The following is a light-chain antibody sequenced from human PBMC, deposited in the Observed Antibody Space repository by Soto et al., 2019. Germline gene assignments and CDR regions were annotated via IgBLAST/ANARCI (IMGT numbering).Light chain of an antibody. CDR1: QGISNY. Sequence: DIRTTQSPAVVSASVGDRVTIACRASQGISNYLAWFQQKPGKVPKRLIYIASTLQSGVPSRFSGSGSGTEFTLTISGLQPDDFTTYYCQQYTSYSRAFGQGTNVDIK. CDR2: IAS. CDR3: QQYTSYSRA. V-gene: IGKV1-17*03. J-gene: IGKJ1*01.